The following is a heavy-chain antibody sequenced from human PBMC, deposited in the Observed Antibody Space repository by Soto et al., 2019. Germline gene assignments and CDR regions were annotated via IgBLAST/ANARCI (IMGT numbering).Heavy chain of an antibody. CDR1: GYTFTAYY. CDR2: IDPRSGAS. J-gene: IGHJ6*02. V-gene: IGHV1-2*02. CDR3: ARGDSTDCSNGVCSFFYNHDMDV. Sequence: ASVKVSCKASGYTFTAYYMHWVRQAPGLGLEWMGWIDPRSGASRKTQRFQGRFTMTRDTSTNTVYMELSSLRSDDTAIYYCARGDSTDCSNGVCSFFYNHDMDVWGQGATVTVSS. D-gene: IGHD2-8*01.